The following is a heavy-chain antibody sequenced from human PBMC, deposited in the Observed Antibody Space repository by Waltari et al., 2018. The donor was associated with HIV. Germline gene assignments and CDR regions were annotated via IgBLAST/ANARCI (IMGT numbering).Heavy chain of an antibody. CDR3: AKSYGYNFRSTYFDN. Sequence: EVQLLVSGVGLVQPGGSARLACAPSRSTFSTCALIWVRQAPGKGLEWVAVIDGSGSTKYAGSVRGRFAISRDNSKNTLYLQMESLRAEDTAVYYCAKSYGYNFRSTYFDNWGQGTLLTVSS. CDR2: IDGSGST. CDR1: RSTFSTCA. V-gene: IGHV3-23*01. J-gene: IGHJ4*02. D-gene: IGHD5-12*01.